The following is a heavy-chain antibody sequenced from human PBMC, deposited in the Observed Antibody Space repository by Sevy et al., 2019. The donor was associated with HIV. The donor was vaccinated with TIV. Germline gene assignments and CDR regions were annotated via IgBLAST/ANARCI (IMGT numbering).Heavy chain of an antibody. CDR1: GYTFTSYG. J-gene: IGHJ6*03. CDR3: GRDGYGPVDTAMVDYYYYMDV. D-gene: IGHD5-18*01. V-gene: IGHV1-18*01. CDR2: ISAYNGNT. Sequence: ASVKVSCKASGYTFTSYGISWVRQAPGQGLEWMGWISAYNGNTNYAQKLQGRVTMTTDTSTSTAYMELRSLRSDDTAVYYCGRDGYGPVDTAMVDYYYYMDVWGKGTTVTVSS.